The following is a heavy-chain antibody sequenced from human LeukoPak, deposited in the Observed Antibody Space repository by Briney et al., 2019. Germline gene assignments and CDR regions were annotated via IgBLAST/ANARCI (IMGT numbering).Heavy chain of an antibody. Sequence: ASVKVSCKASGYTFTGYYMHWVRQAPGQGLEWMGWINPNSGGTNYAQKFQGRVTMTRDTSISTAYMELSRLRSEDTAVYYCARDRRDGYNYLIYYFDYWGQGTLVTVSS. CDR3: ARDRRDGYNYLIYYFDY. D-gene: IGHD5-24*01. V-gene: IGHV1-2*02. CDR2: INPNSGGT. CDR1: GYTFTGYY. J-gene: IGHJ4*02.